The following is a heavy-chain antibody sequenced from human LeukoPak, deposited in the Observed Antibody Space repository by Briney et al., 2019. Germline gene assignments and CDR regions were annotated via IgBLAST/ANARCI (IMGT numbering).Heavy chain of an antibody. CDR3: ARDARSSSHFDY. Sequence: SETLPLTCTVSGGSINTYYWSWIRQPPGKGLEWIGYIYYSGSTNYNPSLKSRVTISVDTSKNQFSLKLSSVTAADTAVYYCARDARSSSHFDYWGQGTLVTVSS. D-gene: IGHD6-6*01. V-gene: IGHV4-59*01. J-gene: IGHJ4*02. CDR2: IYYSGST. CDR1: GGSINTYY.